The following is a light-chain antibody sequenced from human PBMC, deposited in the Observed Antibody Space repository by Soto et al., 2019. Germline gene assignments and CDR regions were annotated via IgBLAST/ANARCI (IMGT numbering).Light chain of an antibody. CDR1: SSDVGGYNY. J-gene: IGLJ3*02. V-gene: IGLV2-14*01. CDR3: SSYTRTSTLEV. CDR2: EVS. Sequence: QSALTQPASVSGSXGXXXXXSCTGTSSDVGGYNYVSWYQQHPGKAPKLMIYEVSNRPSGVSNRFSGSKSGNTASLTISGLQAEDESDYYCSSYTRTSTLEVFGGGTKLTVL.